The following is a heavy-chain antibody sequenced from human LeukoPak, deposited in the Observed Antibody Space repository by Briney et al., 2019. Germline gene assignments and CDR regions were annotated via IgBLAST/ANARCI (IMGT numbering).Heavy chain of an antibody. CDR1: GGTFSSYA. CDR3: ARDITMVRGIDY. Sequence: ASVKVSCKASGGTFSSYAISWVRQAPGQGLEWIGRIIPILGIANYAQKFQGRVTITADKSTSTAYMELSSLRSEDTAVYYCARDITMVRGIDYWGQGTLVTVSS. CDR2: IIPILGIA. J-gene: IGHJ4*02. D-gene: IGHD3-10*01. V-gene: IGHV1-69*04.